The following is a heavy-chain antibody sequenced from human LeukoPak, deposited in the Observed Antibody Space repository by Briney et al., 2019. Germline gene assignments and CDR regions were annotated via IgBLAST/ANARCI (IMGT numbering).Heavy chain of an antibody. CDR2: INYRGST. CDR3: ASHCSGGSCYSGYYYYYGMDV. V-gene: IGHV4-34*01. CDR1: GGSFSGYY. Sequence: SETLSLTCAIYGGSFSGYYWSWIRQPPGKGLEWIGEINYRGSTNYNPSLKSRVTISVDTSKNQFSLKLSSVTAADTAVYYCASHCSGGSCYSGYYYYYGMDVWGQGTTVIVSS. D-gene: IGHD2-15*01. J-gene: IGHJ6*02.